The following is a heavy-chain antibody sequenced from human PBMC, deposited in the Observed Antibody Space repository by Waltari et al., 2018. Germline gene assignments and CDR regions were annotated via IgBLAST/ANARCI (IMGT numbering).Heavy chain of an antibody. V-gene: IGHV3-48*03. CDR1: EFIFSNYE. Sequence: EVQLVESGGGLVQPGGSLRLSCAASEFIFSNYEMNWFRKSPGKGLEWISNISSRDGTIYYAASVEGRFTISRDNAKKSLYLQMNSLRAEDTAVYYCARDQEIIVGGMDVWGQGTAVTVSS. CDR2: ISSRDGTI. J-gene: IGHJ6*02. CDR3: ARDQEIIVGGMDV. D-gene: IGHD3-22*01.